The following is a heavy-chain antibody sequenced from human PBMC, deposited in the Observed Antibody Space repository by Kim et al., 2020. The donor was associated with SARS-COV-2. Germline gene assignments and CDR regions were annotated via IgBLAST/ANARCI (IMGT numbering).Heavy chain of an antibody. D-gene: IGHD3-16*01. CDR1: GFTFSNAW. J-gene: IGHJ6*02. V-gene: IGHV3-15*01. CDR3: TTDISNEGVHYYYYGMDV. Sequence: GGSLRLSCAASGFTFSNAWMSWVRQAPGKGLEWVGRIKSKTDGGTTDYAAPVKGRFTISRYDSKNTLYLQMNSLKTEDTAVYYCTTDISNEGVHYYYYGMDVWGQGTTVTVSS. CDR2: IKSKTDGGTT.